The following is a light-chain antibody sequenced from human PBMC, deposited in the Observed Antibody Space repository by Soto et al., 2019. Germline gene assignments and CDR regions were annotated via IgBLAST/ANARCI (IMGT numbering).Light chain of an antibody. CDR3: QANYTHAWT. CDR1: QYIGNY. J-gene: IGKJ1*01. Sequence: QWTQYPSPLSPSVGATIAIPCRATQYIGNYLNWYQVKPGQAPKLLIYAASTLQIGVPSRFGGSGSGTHFTLTINTLQFDDFATYYCQANYTHAWTFGQVTRV. CDR2: AAS. V-gene: IGKV1-39*01.